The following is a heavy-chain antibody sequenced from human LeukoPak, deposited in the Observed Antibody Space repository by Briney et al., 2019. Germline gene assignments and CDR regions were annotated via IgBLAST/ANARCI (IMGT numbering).Heavy chain of an antibody. J-gene: IGHJ4*02. CDR1: GYTFTSYA. V-gene: IGHV1-3*01. CDR2: INAGNGNA. D-gene: IGHD3-22*01. Sequence: ASVKVSCKASGYTFTSYAMHWVRQAPGQRLEWMGWINAGNGNAKYSQEFQGRVTITRDTSASTAYMELSSLRSEDTAVYYCASGGDYYDSSGYYYPMTFDYWGQGTLVTVSS. CDR3: ASGGDYYDSSGYYYPMTFDY.